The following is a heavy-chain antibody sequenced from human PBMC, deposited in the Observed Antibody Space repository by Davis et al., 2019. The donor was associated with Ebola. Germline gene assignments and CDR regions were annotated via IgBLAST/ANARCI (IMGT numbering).Heavy chain of an antibody. CDR3: ARGAATVTTLLMDV. Sequence: SVKVSCKASGGTFSSYAISWVRQAPGQGLEWMGRIIPILGIANYAQKLQGRVTMTTDTSTSTAYMELRSLRSDDTAVYYCARGAATVTTLLMDVWGQGTTVTVSS. CDR2: IIPILGIA. D-gene: IGHD4-17*01. V-gene: IGHV1-69*04. J-gene: IGHJ6*02. CDR1: GGTFSSYA.